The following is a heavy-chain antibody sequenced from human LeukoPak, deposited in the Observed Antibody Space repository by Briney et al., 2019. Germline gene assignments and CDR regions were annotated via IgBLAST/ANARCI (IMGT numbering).Heavy chain of an antibody. D-gene: IGHD2-21*02. CDR2: IYYSGST. Sequence: SETLSLTCTVSGGSISSGGYYWSWIRQHPGKGLEWIGYIYYSGSTYYSPSLKSRVTISVDTSKNQFSLKLSSVTAADTAVYYCARGEVTAYSRDAFDIWGQGTMVTVSS. J-gene: IGHJ3*02. CDR3: ARGEVTAYSRDAFDI. CDR1: GGSISSGGYY. V-gene: IGHV4-31*03.